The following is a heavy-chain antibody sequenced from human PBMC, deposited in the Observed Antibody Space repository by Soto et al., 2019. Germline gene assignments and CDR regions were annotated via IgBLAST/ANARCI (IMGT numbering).Heavy chain of an antibody. J-gene: IGHJ4*02. D-gene: IGHD3-3*01. Sequence: GGSLRLSCAASGFTFSSYSMNWVRQAPGKGLEWVSSISSSSSYIYYADSVKGRFTISRDNAKNSLYLQMNSLRAEDTAVYYCARARPDYYDFWSGYYNAPQPGPENDYWGQGTLVTVSS. CDR1: GFTFSSYS. V-gene: IGHV3-21*01. CDR2: ISSSSSYI. CDR3: ARARPDYYDFWSGYYNAPQPGPENDY.